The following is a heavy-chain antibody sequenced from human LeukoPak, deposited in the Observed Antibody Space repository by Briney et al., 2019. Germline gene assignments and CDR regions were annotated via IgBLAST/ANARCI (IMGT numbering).Heavy chain of an antibody. J-gene: IGHJ4*02. CDR3: ARAPYYYDRSGSYVLYYFDY. CDR2: ISSSSSTI. CDR1: GFTFSSYS. V-gene: IGHV3-48*01. Sequence: GGSLRLSCAASGFTFSSYSMNWVRQAPGKGLEWVSYISSSSSTIYYADSVKGRFTISRDNAKNSLYLQMNSLKTEDTAVYFCARAPYYYDRSGSYVLYYFDYWGQGTLVTVSS. D-gene: IGHD3-22*01.